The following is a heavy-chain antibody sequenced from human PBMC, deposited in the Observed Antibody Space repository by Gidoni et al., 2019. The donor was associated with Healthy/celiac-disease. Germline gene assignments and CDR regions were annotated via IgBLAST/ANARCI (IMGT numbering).Heavy chain of an antibody. CDR3: AKDNWNYVSYFDY. V-gene: IGHV3-23*01. J-gene: IGHJ4*02. CDR1: GFTFSSYA. CDR2: IRGSGGSK. Sequence: EVQLLESGGGLVQPGGSLRLSCAASGFTFSSYAMSWVRQAPGKGLEGVSAIRGSGGSKYYEDSVKGRFTISRDNSKNTLYMQMNSLRAEDTAVYYCAKDNWNYVSYFDYWGQGTLVTVSS. D-gene: IGHD1-7*01.